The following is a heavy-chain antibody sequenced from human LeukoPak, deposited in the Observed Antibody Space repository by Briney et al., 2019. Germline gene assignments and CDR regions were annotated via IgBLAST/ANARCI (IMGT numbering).Heavy chain of an antibody. D-gene: IGHD3-16*02. Sequence: AGGSLRLSCAASGFTFSSYAMSWVRQAPGKGLEWVSAISGSVGSTYYADSVRGRFTISRDNAKNSLYLQMNSLRAEDTAVYYCARPKNDYVWGELSGFYYFDYWGQGTLVTVSS. CDR2: ISGSVGST. V-gene: IGHV3-23*01. CDR1: GFTFSSYA. CDR3: ARPKNDYVWGELSGFYYFDY. J-gene: IGHJ4*02.